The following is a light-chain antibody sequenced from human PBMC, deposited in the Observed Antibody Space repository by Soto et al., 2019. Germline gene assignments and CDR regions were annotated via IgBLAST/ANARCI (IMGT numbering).Light chain of an antibody. CDR1: SSDVGTYNY. CDR2: DVS. J-gene: IGLJ1*01. V-gene: IGLV2-11*01. CDR3: CSYAGSPRYV. Sequence: QSALPQPRSVSGSLGQSVTISCTGTSSDVGTYNYVSWYQQHPGKAPKVMIYDVSERPSGVPARFSGSKSGNTASLTISGLQAEDEADYYCCSYAGSPRYVLGTGTKVTVL.